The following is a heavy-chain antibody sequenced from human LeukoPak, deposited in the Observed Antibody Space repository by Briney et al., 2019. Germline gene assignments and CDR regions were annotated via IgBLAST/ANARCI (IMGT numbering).Heavy chain of an antibody. CDR1: GDSVSSNIAA. CDR3: ARDVSAGADY. V-gene: IGHV6-1*01. J-gene: IGHJ4*02. D-gene: IGHD6-13*01. CDR2: TYYRSKWTY. Sequence: SQTLPLTCAISGDSVSSNIAAWNWIRQSTSTGLEWLGRTYYRSKWTYEYAVSVKSRISINADTSKNQFSLHLRSVTPEDTALYYCARDVSAGADYWGQGTLVTVSS.